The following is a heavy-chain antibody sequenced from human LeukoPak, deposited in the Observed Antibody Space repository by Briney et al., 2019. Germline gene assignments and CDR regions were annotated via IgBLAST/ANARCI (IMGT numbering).Heavy chain of an antibody. CDR1: GFTFSSYG. CDR2: ISYDGSNK. J-gene: IGHJ6*02. Sequence: GGSLRLSCAASGFTFSSYGMHWVRRAPGKGLEWVAVISYDGSNKYYADSVKGRFTISRDNSKNTLYLQMNSLRAEDTAVYYCAKDFNDYGDYYYYYGMDVWGQGTTVTVSS. CDR3: AKDFNDYGDYYYYYGMDV. D-gene: IGHD4-17*01. V-gene: IGHV3-30*18.